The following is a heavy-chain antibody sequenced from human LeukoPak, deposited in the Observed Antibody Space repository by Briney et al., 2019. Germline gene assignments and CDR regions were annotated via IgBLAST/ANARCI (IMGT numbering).Heavy chain of an antibody. J-gene: IGHJ3*02. CDR3: ARGSRGITMIVVVITTSVGDAFDI. CDR2: INHSGST. CDR1: GGSFSGHY. V-gene: IGHV4-34*01. D-gene: IGHD3-22*01. Sequence: SETLSLTCAVYGGSFSGHYWSWIRQPPGKGLEWIGEINHSGSTNYNPSLKSRVTISVDTSKNQFSLKLSSVTAADTAVYYCARGSRGITMIVVVITTSVGDAFDIWGQGTMVTVSS.